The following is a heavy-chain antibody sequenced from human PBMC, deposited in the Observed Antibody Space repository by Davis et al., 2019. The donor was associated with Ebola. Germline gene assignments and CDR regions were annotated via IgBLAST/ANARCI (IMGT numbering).Heavy chain of an antibody. CDR3: ARMTSNWLYDF. CDR2: IIPLFGTT. D-gene: IGHD3-22*01. CDR1: GGTFTNYG. V-gene: IGHV1-69*13. J-gene: IGHJ4*02. Sequence: SVKVSCKASGGTFTNYGINWVRQAPRQGLEWMGGIIPLFGTTNYAQKFQGRVTITADESKSTAYMELSSLRSDDTAVYYCARMTSNWLYDFWGQGTLVTVSS.